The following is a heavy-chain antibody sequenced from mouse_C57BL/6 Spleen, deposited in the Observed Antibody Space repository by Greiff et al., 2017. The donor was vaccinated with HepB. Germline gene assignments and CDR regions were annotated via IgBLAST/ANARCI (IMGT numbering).Heavy chain of an antibody. CDR3: TRDDSSGSWFAY. D-gene: IGHD3-2*02. J-gene: IGHJ3*01. CDR2: ISSGGDYI. V-gene: IGHV5-9-1*02. Sequence: EVQLVESGEGLVKPGGSLKLSCAASGFTFSSYAMSWVRQTPEKRLEWVAYISSGGDYIYYADTVKGRYTISRDNARNTLYLQMSSLKSEDTAMYYCTRDDSSGSWFAYWGQGTLVTVSA. CDR1: GFTFSSYA.